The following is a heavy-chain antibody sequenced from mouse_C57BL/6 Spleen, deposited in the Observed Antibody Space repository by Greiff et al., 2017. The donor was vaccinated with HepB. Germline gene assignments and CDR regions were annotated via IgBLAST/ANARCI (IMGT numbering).Heavy chain of an antibody. CDR2: INPSSGYT. V-gene: IGHV1-4*01. D-gene: IGHD1-1*01. Sequence: QVQLQQSGAELARPGASVKMSCKASGYTFTSYTMHWVKQRPGQGLEWIGYINPSSGYTKYNQKFKDKATLTADKSSSTAYMQLSSLTSEDSAVYYCAKEWELLGPPDYWGQGTTLTVSS. CDR1: GYTFTSYT. J-gene: IGHJ2*01. CDR3: AKEWELLGPPDY.